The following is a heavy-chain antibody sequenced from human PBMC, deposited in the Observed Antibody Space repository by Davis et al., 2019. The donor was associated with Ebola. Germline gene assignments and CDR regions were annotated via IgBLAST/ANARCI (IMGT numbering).Heavy chain of an antibody. CDR1: GFLFSSYV. J-gene: IGHJ3*02. Sequence: GESLMISCAASGFLFSSYVMSWVRQAPGKGLEWVSTLGTSADIYYAESVKGRFTISRDNSKNTLYLQMNGLRVEDTAIYYCAKDTSNIWFDIWGQGTMVTVSS. V-gene: IGHV3-23*01. D-gene: IGHD1-26*01. CDR3: AKDTSNIWFDI. CDR2: LGTSADI.